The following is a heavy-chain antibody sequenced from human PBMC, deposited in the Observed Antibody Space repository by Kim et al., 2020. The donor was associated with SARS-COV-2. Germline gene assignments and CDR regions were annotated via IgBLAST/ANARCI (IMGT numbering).Heavy chain of an antibody. D-gene: IGHD3-10*01. CDR3: ARGQPFDP. Sequence: GGTMYYADSVKGRFTISRDNAKDSVFLQMNTLRAEDTAVYFCARGQPFDPWGQGTQVTVSS. J-gene: IGHJ5*02. CDR2: GGTM. V-gene: IGHV3-11*01.